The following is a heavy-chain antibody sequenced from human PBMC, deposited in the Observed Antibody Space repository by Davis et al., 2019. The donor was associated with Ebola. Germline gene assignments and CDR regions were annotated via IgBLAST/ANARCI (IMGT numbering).Heavy chain of an antibody. D-gene: IGHD3-22*01. V-gene: IGHV1-46*01. CDR1: GYTFTSYY. CDR3: ARGRDYDSSGYYPSRYYYYYYMDV. J-gene: IGHJ6*03. Sequence: ASVKVSCKASGYTFTSYYMHWVRQAPGQGLEWMGIINPSGGSTSYAQKFQGRVTMTRDTSTSTVYMELSSLRSEDTAVYYCARGRDYDSSGYYPSRYYYYYYMDVWGKGTTVTVSS. CDR2: INPSGGST.